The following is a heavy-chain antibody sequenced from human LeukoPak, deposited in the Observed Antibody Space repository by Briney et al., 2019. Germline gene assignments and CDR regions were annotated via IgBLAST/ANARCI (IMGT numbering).Heavy chain of an antibody. CDR1: GGSISSGGYY. CDR2: IYYSGST. D-gene: IGHD3-22*01. V-gene: IGHV4-31*03. Sequence: SETLSLTCTVSGGSISSGGYYWSWIRQPPGKGLEWIGYIYYSGSTYYNPSLKSRVTISVDTSKNQFSLKLSSVTAADTAVYYCARGYDSSGYYYRDPWGQGTLVTVSS. J-gene: IGHJ5*02. CDR3: ARGYDSSGYYYRDP.